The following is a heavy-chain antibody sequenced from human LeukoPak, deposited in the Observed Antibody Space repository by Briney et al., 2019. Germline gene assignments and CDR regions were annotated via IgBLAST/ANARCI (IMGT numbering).Heavy chain of an antibody. J-gene: IGHJ6*04. CDR3: ARGHYYYGSGSHMGYGMDV. CDR1: GFAFSSYG. V-gene: IGHV3-33*01. D-gene: IGHD3-10*01. Sequence: PGRSLRLSCAASGFAFSSYGMHWVRQAPGKGLEWVAVIWYDGSNKYYADSVKGRFTISRDNSKNTLYLQMNSLRAEDTAVYYCARGHYYYGSGSHMGYGMDVWGKGTTVTVSS. CDR2: IWYDGSNK.